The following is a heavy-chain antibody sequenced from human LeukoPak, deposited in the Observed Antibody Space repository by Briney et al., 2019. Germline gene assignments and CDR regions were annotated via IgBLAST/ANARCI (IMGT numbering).Heavy chain of an antibody. CDR2: ISRSGDIT. D-gene: IGHD6-19*01. V-gene: IGHV3-23*01. CDR1: GFSFSTYG. Sequence: PGGSPRLSCAASGFSFSTYGMNWVRQAPGKGLEWVSTISRSGDITYYVDSVKGRFTISRDNSKNTLYLQMNSLRAEDTAIYYCATGSTSVAGTKYWGQGILVTVSS. J-gene: IGHJ4*02. CDR3: ATGSTSVAGTKY.